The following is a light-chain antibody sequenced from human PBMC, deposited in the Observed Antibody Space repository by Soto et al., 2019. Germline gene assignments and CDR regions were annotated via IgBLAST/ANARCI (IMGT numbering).Light chain of an antibody. J-gene: IGKJ4*01. CDR3: MQALQNPT. CDR1: QSLLHSNGHNY. V-gene: IGKV2-28*01. CDR2: SGS. Sequence: DTVMTQSPLSLHLTPGEPPCSACSSSQSLLHSNGHNYLDWYLQKPGPPPHLLIYSGSNRASGAPDRFSGSGSGTDFTLKISRVEAEDVGVYYCMQALQNPTFGEGTKVDIK.